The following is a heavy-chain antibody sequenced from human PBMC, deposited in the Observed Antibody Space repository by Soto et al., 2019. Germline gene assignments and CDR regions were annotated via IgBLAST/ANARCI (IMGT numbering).Heavy chain of an antibody. CDR1: GFTFSSYS. CDR2: ISSSSSYI. D-gene: IGHD5-12*01. CDR3: ARGSQMATKGSYFDY. J-gene: IGHJ4*02. V-gene: IGHV3-21*01. Sequence: GGSLRLSCAASGFTFSSYSMNWVRQAPGKGLEWVSSISSSSSYIYYADSVKGRFAISRDNAKNSLYLQMNSLRAEDTAVYYCARGSQMATKGSYFDYWGQGTLVTVSS.